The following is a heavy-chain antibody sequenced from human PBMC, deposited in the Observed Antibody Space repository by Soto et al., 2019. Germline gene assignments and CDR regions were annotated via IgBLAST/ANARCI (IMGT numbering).Heavy chain of an antibody. D-gene: IGHD3-10*01. Sequence: GGSLRLSCVASGFIFNNYGMNWVRQAPGEGLKWVAVISYDGSKKDYADSVKGRFTISRDNSKNTLYVQMNSLRAEDTAVYYCAKARIRGYYGSGSPDYWGQGALVTVSS. CDR3: AKARIRGYYGSGSPDY. CDR1: GFIFNNYG. CDR2: ISYDGSKK. V-gene: IGHV3-30*18. J-gene: IGHJ4*02.